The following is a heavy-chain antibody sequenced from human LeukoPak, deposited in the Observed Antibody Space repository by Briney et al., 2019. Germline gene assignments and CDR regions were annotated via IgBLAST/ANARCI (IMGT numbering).Heavy chain of an antibody. CDR3: AREGGIVGAFDP. V-gene: IGHV3-74*01. D-gene: IGHD1-26*01. Sequence: GGSLRLSCAASGFTFSSYWMHWVRQAPGKGLVWVSRINSDGSSTSYADSVKGRFTISRDNAKNTLYLQMNGLRAEDTAVYYCAREGGIVGAFDPWGQGTLVTVSS. J-gene: IGHJ5*02. CDR2: INSDGSST. CDR1: GFTFSSYW.